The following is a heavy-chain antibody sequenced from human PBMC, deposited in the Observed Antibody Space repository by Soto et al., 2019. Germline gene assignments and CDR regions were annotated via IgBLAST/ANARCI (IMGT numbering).Heavy chain of an antibody. J-gene: IGHJ4*02. D-gene: IGHD3-22*01. CDR2: IYYSGST. CDR3: ARGAYDSSGYYGYYFDY. CDR1: GGSISSYY. V-gene: IGHV4-59*01. Sequence: SETLSLTCTVSGGSISSYYWGWIRQPPGKGLEWIGYIYYSGSTNYNPSLKSRVTISVDTSKNQFSLKLSSVTAADTAVYYCARGAYDSSGYYGYYFDYWGQGTMVTVYS.